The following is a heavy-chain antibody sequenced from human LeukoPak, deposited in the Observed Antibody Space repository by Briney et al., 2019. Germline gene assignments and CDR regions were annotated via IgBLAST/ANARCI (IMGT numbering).Heavy chain of an antibody. V-gene: IGHV4-31*03. D-gene: IGHD3-10*01. CDR2: IYYSGST. Sequence: PSETLSLTCTVSGGSISSGGYYWSWIRQHPGKGLEWIGYIYYSGSTYYNPSLKSRVTISVDTSKNQFSLKLSSVTAADTAVYYCARHGESGGWFGESHPSLNWFDPWGQGTLVTVSS. CDR3: ARHGESGGWFGESHPSLNWFDP. J-gene: IGHJ5*02. CDR1: GGSISSGGYY.